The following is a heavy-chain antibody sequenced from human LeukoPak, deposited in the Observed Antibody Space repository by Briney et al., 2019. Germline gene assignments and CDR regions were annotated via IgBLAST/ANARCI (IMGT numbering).Heavy chain of an antibody. CDR3: ARDPPWGDFWSGYPDY. CDR1: GFTFSTYS. V-gene: IGHV3-48*04. Sequence: PGGSLRLSCAASGFTFSTYSMNWDRQAPGKGLEWLSYISARGTTIYYADSVKGRFTISRDNAKNTLYLQMNSLRAEDTAVYYCARDPPWGDFWSGYPDYWGQGTLVTVSS. J-gene: IGHJ4*02. D-gene: IGHD3-3*01. CDR2: ISARGTTI.